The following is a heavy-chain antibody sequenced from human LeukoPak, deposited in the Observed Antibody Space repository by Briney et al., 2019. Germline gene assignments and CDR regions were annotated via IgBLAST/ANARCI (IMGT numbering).Heavy chain of an antibody. D-gene: IGHD1-26*01. V-gene: IGHV3-64*01. CDR3: AKDRVGATLYFDC. CDR1: GFTFSSYA. J-gene: IGHJ4*02. Sequence: GGSLRLSCAASGFTFSSYAMHWVRQAPGKGLEYVSAISSNGGSTYYANSVKGRFTISRDNSKNTLYLQMGSLRAEDMAVYYCAKDRVGATLYFDCWGQGTLVTVSS. CDR2: ISSNGGST.